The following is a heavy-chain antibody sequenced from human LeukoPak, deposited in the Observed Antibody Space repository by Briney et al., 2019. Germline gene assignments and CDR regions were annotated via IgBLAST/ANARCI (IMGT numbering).Heavy chain of an antibody. Sequence: SETLSLTCTVSGGSISSSSYYWGWIRQPPGKGLEWIGSIYYSGSTYYNPSLKSRVTISVDTSKNRFSLKLSSLTAADTAVYYCARIGVGAFDIWGQGTMVTVSS. CDR3: ARIGVGAFDI. CDR1: GGSISSSSYY. V-gene: IGHV4-39*01. CDR2: IYYSGST. J-gene: IGHJ3*02.